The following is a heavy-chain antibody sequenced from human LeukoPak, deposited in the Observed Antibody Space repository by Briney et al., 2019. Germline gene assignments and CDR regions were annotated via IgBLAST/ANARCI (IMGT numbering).Heavy chain of an antibody. D-gene: IGHD3-10*01. CDR3: AKVGANRLLWFGDY. J-gene: IGHJ4*02. Sequence: GGSLRLSCAASGFTFSSYAMSWVRQAPGKGLEWVSAISGSGGSTYYADSVKGRFTISRDNSKNTLYLQMNSLRAEDTAVYYCAKVGANRLLWFGDYWGQGTLVTVSS. CDR1: GFTFSSYA. V-gene: IGHV3-23*01. CDR2: ISGSGGST.